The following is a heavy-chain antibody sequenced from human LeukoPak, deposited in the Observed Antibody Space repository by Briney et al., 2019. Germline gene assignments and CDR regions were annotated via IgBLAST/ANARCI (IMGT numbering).Heavy chain of an antibody. CDR1: GGSISSYY. Sequence: SETLSLTRTVSGGSISSYYWSWIRQPPGKGLEWIGYIYYSGSTNYNPSLKSRVTISVDTSKNQFSLKLSSVTAADTAVYYCASLVAGIFYFDYWGQGTLVTVSS. CDR3: ASLVAGIFYFDY. CDR2: IYYSGST. V-gene: IGHV4-59*01. D-gene: IGHD6-19*01. J-gene: IGHJ4*02.